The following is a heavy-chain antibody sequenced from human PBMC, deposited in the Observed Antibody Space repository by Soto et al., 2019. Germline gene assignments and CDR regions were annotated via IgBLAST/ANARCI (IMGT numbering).Heavy chain of an antibody. CDR2: TSGSGGST. CDR1: GSTLSSYG. D-gene: IGHD1-26*01. CDR3: AKGGVGAFDI. V-gene: IGHV3-23*01. Sequence: GGSLRLSCAAYGSTLSSYGMSWVSQAQGKGREWVSGTSGSGGSTYYADSVKGRLTISRDKSKNTLYLQMNSLRAEDTAVYYCAKGGVGAFDIWGQGTMVTVSS. J-gene: IGHJ3*02.